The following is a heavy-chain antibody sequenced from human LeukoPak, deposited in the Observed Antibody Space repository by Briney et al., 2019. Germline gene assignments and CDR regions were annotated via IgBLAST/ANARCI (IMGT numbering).Heavy chain of an antibody. CDR3: ARESYYDSSGYYGPSEY. CDR1: GFTFSSYA. J-gene: IGHJ4*02. V-gene: IGHV3-30-3*01. CDR2: ISYDGNNK. Sequence: GGSLRLSCAASGFTFSSYAMHWVRQAPGKGLEWVAVISYDGNNKYYADSVKGRFTISRDNSKNTLYLQMNSLRAEDTAVYYCARESYYDSSGYYGPSEYWGQGTLVTVSS. D-gene: IGHD3-22*01.